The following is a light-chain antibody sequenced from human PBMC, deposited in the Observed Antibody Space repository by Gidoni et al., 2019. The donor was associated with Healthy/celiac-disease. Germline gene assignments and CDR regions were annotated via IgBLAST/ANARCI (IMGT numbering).Light chain of an antibody. V-gene: IGKV3-20*01. CDR1: QSVSSSY. Sequence: EIVLTKSPGTLSLSPGERANLSCRASQSVSSSYLAWYQQKPGQAPRLLIYGASSRATGIPDRFSGSGSGTDFTLTISRLEPEDFAVYYCQQYGSSPLTFGGXTKVEIK. CDR3: QQYGSSPLT. J-gene: IGKJ4*01. CDR2: GAS.